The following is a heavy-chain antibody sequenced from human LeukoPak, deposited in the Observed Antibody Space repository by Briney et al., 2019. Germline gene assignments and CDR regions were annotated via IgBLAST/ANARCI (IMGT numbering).Heavy chain of an antibody. CDR3: ASPPNYYGRKQKYYYYYMDV. D-gene: IGHD3-10*01. V-gene: IGHV1-2*02. CDR2: INPNSGGT. CDR1: GYTFTGYY. J-gene: IGHJ6*03. Sequence: ASVKVSCKASGYTFTGYYMHWVRQAPGQGLEWMGWINPNSGGTNYAQKFQGRVTMTRDTSISTAYMELSRLRSDDTAVYYCASPPNYYGRKQKYYYYYMDVGGKGTTVTISS.